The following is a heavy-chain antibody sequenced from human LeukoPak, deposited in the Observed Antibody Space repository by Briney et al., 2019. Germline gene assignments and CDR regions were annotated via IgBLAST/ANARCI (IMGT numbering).Heavy chain of an antibody. D-gene: IGHD3-3*01. CDR2: IYYSGNT. CDR1: GGSISSGDDY. Sequence: SETLSLTCTVSGGSISSGDDYWSWIRQPPGKGLEWIGFIYYSGNTYYNPSLKSRVTISVDTSKNQFSLKLSSVTAADTAVYYCARHVNTDYDFWSGYPSYYFDYWGQGTLVTVSS. CDR3: ARHVNTDYDFWSGYPSYYFDY. V-gene: IGHV4-30-4*08. J-gene: IGHJ4*02.